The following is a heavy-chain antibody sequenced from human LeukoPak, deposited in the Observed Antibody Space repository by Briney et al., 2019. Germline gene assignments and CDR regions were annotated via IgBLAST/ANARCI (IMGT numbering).Heavy chain of an antibody. CDR1: GFTLSSYE. CDR3: ARGTYCGGDCYLPTAYFDY. Sequence: GGSLRLSCAASGFTLSSYEMNWVRQAPGKGLEWVSYISSSGSTIYYADSVKGRFTISRDNAKNSLYLQMNSLRAEDTAVYYCARGTYCGGDCYLPTAYFDYWGQGTLVTVSS. V-gene: IGHV3-48*03. D-gene: IGHD2-21*02. CDR2: ISSSGSTI. J-gene: IGHJ4*02.